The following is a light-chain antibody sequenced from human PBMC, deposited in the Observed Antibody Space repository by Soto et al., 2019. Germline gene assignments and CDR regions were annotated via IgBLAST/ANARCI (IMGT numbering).Light chain of an antibody. V-gene: IGKV1-39*01. CDR2: VAS. CDR3: QQSSSTPQT. J-gene: IGKJ4*01. CDR1: QSVGTY. Sequence: DIQMTQSPSSLSASVGDRVTITCRASQSVGTYLSWYQQKQGKAPKLLINVASTLQSGVPSRFSGSGSGTDFTLAISSLQPEDFATYYCQQSSSTPQTFGGGTWVDI.